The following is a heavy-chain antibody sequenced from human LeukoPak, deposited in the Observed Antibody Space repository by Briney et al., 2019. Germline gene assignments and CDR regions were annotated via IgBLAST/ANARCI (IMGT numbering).Heavy chain of an antibody. CDR3: ARVSGYDWESFYDY. CDR1: GGSISSYY. CDR2: VYYSGST. V-gene: IGHV4-59*01. D-gene: IGHD5-12*01. J-gene: IGHJ4*02. Sequence: SETLSLTCTVSGGSISSYYWSWIRQPPGKGLEWIGYVYYSGSTNYNPSLKSRVTISVDTSKNQFSLRLSSVTAADTAMYYCARVSGYDWESFYDYWGQGSLVTVSS.